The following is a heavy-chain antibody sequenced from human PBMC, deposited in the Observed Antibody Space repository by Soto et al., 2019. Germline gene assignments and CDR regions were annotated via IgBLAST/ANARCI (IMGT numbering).Heavy chain of an antibody. V-gene: IGHV1-3*01. CDR3: ASGFNQSGYDYTPPYYYYYYGMDV. CDR2: INAGNGNT. D-gene: IGHD5-12*01. Sequence: QVQLVQYGAEVKKPGASVKVSCKASGYTFTSYAMHWVRQAPGQRLEWMGWINAGNGNTKYSQKCQGRVTITRDTSASTAYMELSSLRSEDTAVYYCASGFNQSGYDYTPPYYYYYYGMDVWGQGTTVTVSS. CDR1: GYTFTSYA. J-gene: IGHJ6*02.